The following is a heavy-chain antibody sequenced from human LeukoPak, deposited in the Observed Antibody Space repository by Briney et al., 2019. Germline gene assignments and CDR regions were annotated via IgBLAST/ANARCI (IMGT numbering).Heavy chain of an antibody. CDR1: GYTSTGYY. V-gene: IGHV1-2*02. Sequence: ASVKVSCKASGYTSTGYYMHWVRQAPGLGLEWMGWIIPNSGGTNYAQKFQGRVTMTRDTSISTAYMELSRLRSDDTAVYYCARGQSGGDYWGQGTLVTVSS. D-gene: IGHD2-15*01. J-gene: IGHJ4*02. CDR2: IIPNSGGT. CDR3: ARGQSGGDY.